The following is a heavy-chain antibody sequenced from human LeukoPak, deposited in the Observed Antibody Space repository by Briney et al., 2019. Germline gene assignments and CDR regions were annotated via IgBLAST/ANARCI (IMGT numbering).Heavy chain of an antibody. Sequence: GASVKVSCKASGGTFSSYAISWVRQAPGQGLEWMGGIIPIFGTANYAQKFQGRVTITADESTSTAYMELSSLRSEDTAVYYCARDRSSSWYFYYGMDVWGQGTTVTVSS. J-gene: IGHJ6*02. V-gene: IGHV1-69*13. CDR3: ARDRSSSWYFYYGMDV. D-gene: IGHD6-13*01. CDR1: GGTFSSYA. CDR2: IIPIFGTA.